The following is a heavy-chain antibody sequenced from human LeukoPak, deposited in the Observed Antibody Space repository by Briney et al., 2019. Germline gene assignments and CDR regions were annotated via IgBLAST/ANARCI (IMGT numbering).Heavy chain of an antibody. D-gene: IGHD3-22*01. CDR2: ISAYNGNT. J-gene: IGHJ3*02. CDR1: GYTFTSYG. CDR3: ARGPYYYDSSGYYRPEGAFDI. Sequence: ASVKVSCKASGYTFTSYGISWVRQAPGQGLEWMGWISAYNGNTNYAQKLQGRVTMTTDTSTSTAHMELRSLRSDDTAVYYCARGPYYYDSSGYYRPEGAFDIWGQGTMVTVSS. V-gene: IGHV1-18*01.